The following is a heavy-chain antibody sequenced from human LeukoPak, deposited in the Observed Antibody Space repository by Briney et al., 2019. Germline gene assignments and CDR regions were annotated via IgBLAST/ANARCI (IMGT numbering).Heavy chain of an antibody. Sequence: KPSETLSFTCAVSGYSISSGYYWGWIRQPPGKGLEWIGSIYHSGSTYYNPSLKSRVTISVDTSKNQFSLKLSSVTAADTAVYYCARGGSLDSDFDYWGQGTLVTVSS. J-gene: IGHJ4*02. CDR2: IYHSGST. CDR1: GYSISSGYY. V-gene: IGHV4-38-2*01. D-gene: IGHD2-15*01. CDR3: ARGGSLDSDFDY.